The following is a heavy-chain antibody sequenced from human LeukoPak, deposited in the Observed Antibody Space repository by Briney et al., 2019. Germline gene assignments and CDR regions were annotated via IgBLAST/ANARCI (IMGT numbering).Heavy chain of an antibody. V-gene: IGHV4-30-2*01. J-gene: IGHJ4*02. Sequence: KPSETLSLTCTVSGGSISSGGYYWSWIRQPPGKGLEWIGYIYHSGSTYYNPSLKSRVTISVDRSKNQFSLKLSSVTAADTAVYYCARYSSGWYSYFDYWGQGTLVTVSS. CDR3: ARYSSGWYSYFDY. CDR2: IYHSGST. D-gene: IGHD6-19*01. CDR1: GGSISSGGYY.